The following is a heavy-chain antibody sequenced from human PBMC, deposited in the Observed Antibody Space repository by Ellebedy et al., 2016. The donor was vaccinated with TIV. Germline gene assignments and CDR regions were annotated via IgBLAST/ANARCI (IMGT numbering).Heavy chain of an antibody. CDR1: VGLVTGSIYY. J-gene: IGHJ3*02. CDR2: IYHSGST. V-gene: IGHV4-39*01. D-gene: IGHD4-17*01. CDR3: VYGRAVDAYDI. Sequence: SETLSLXCTVSVGLVTGSIYYWGWIRQPPGKGLEWIGSIYHSGSTYYNPSLKSRVTISGDTSKKQVSLKLSSVTAADTAIYYCVYGRAVDAYDIWGQGTMVTVSS.